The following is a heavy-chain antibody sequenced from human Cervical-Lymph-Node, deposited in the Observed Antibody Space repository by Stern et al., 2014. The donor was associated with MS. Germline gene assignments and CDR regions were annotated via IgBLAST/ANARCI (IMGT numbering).Heavy chain of an antibody. CDR2: IIPIFDAP. CDR1: GDTLSSHT. D-gene: IGHD3-10*01. CDR3: ATGAHGMDV. J-gene: IGHJ6*02. Sequence: VQLVQSGAAVKKVGSSVKVSCKASGDTLSSHTISWVRQAPGQGLEWMGGIIPIFDAPSYAQKFQVRVRITTDETTNTAHMELSSLRSEDAAVYYCATGAHGMDVWGQGTAVTVSS. V-gene: IGHV1-69*01.